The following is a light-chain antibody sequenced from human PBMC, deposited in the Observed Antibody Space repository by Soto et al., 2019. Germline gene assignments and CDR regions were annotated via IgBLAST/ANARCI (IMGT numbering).Light chain of an antibody. CDR2: DNN. CDR3: GTWDSSLTAYV. J-gene: IGLJ1*01. CDR1: SSNIGNNY. Sequence: QSVLTQPPSVSAAPGQKVTVSCSGSSSNIGNNYVSWYQQLPAKAPKLLIYDNNKRLSGIHDRFSGSKAGTSATLGITGLQTGDKADYYCGTWDSSLTAYVFGTWTKVTVL. V-gene: IGLV1-51*01.